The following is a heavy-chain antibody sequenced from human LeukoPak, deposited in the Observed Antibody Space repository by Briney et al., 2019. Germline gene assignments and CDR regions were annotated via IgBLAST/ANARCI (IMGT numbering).Heavy chain of an antibody. CDR3: ARPYSSGWYLFDY. V-gene: IGHV1-2*02. CDR2: INPNRSST. CDR1: GYAFSGYY. D-gene: IGHD6-19*01. Sequence: ASLKVSSKPSGYAFSGYYMHWVRQAPGHGLECMGWINPNRSSTNYAQKFQGRFTMTRYTSISTAYMEITVINSDTAAVYYWARPYSSGWYLFDYWGQGTLVTVSS. J-gene: IGHJ4*02.